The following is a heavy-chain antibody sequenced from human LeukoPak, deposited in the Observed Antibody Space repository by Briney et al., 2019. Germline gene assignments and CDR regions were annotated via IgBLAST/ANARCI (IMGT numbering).Heavy chain of an antibody. J-gene: IGHJ5*02. D-gene: IGHD3-10*01. CDR2: INHSGST. Sequence: PSETLSLTCAVYGGSFSGCYWSWIRQPPGKGLEWIGEINHSGSTNYNPPLKSRVTISVDTSKNQFSLKLSSVTAADTAVYYCARVSGRGRFDPWGQGTLVTVSS. V-gene: IGHV4-34*01. CDR1: GGSFSGCY. CDR3: ARVSGRGRFDP.